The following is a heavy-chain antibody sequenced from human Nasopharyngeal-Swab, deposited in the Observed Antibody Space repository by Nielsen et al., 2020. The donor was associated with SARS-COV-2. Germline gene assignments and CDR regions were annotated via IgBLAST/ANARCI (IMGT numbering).Heavy chain of an antibody. CDR1: GFTFSWHW. J-gene: IGHJ5*01. D-gene: IGHD2-2*01. Sequence: GESLKISCAASGFTFSWHWMHWVRQAPGKGLMWVARINRDGSGTNYADSVKGRFTISRDNAKNTLYLQMNTLSAEDTGVYYCARDCDTATCYRSAADTWGQGTLVTVSS. CDR2: INRDGSGT. V-gene: IGHV3-74*01. CDR3: ARDCDTATCYRSAADT.